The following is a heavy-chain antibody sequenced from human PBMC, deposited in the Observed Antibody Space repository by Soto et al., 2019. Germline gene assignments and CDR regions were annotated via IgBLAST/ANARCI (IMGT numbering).Heavy chain of an antibody. CDR3: ARGLFYYDAKKDYCFDH. Sequence: QVQLVQSGAEVKKPGASVRVSCKASGYTFTSHYIHWVRQASGQGLEWMGLINPSGGSTRFALRFQGRVTMTRDRSTSTVYMNLSSLGSEDTAVYYCARGLFYYDAKKDYCFDHWGQGTLVTVSS. V-gene: IGHV1-46*01. CDR2: INPSGGST. J-gene: IGHJ4*02. CDR1: GYTFTSHY. D-gene: IGHD3-22*01.